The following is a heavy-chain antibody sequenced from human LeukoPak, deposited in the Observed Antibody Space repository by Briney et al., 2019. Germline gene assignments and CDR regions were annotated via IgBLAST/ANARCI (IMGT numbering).Heavy chain of an antibody. CDR1: GFSISNYP. D-gene: IGHD6-19*01. V-gene: IGHV3-23*01. Sequence: GGSLRLSCAASGFSISNYPMTWVRQAPGKGLEWVSAIGSDGKTYYADSVKGRFTISRDNSKNTLYLQMNSLRAEDTAVYHCARQADRSGWWNDYWGQGALVAVYS. CDR2: IGSDGKT. J-gene: IGHJ4*02. CDR3: ARQADRSGWWNDY.